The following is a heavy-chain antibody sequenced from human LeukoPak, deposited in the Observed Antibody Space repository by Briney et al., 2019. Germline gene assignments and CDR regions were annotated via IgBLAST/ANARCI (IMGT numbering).Heavy chain of an antibody. CDR3: ARDVHGSGRGY. J-gene: IGHJ4*02. CDR2: IIPILGIA. Sequence: SVKVSCKASGGTFSSYAISWVRQAPGQGLEWMGRIIPILGIANYAQKFQGRVTITADKSTSTAYMELSSLRSEDTAVYYCARDVHGSGRGYWGQGTLVTVSS. V-gene: IGHV1-69*04. D-gene: IGHD3-10*01. CDR1: GGTFSSYA.